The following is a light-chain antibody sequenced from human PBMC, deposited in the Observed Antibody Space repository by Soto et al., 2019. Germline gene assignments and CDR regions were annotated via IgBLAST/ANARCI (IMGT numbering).Light chain of an antibody. CDR3: LQDYNYPRT. V-gene: IGKV1-6*01. CDR1: QGIRND. CDR2: AAS. Sequence: AIQMTQSPSSLSASVVDRVTVTCLASQGIRNDLAWYQQKPGKAPKLLIYAASSLQSGVPSRFSGSGSGTDFTLTINFLQPEDFATYYCLQDYNYPRTFGQGTKVDIK. J-gene: IGKJ1*01.